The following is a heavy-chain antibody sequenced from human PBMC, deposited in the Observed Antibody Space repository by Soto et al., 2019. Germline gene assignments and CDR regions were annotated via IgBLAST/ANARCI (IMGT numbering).Heavy chain of an antibody. CDR1: GCTFSSYA. CDR3: AREMGDYYYDSSGYSHFDY. J-gene: IGHJ4*02. D-gene: IGHD3-22*01. Sequence: AASVKVSCKASGCTFSSYAISWVRQAPGQGLEWMGGIIPIFGTANYAQKFQGRVTITADKSTSTAYMELSSLRSEDTAVYYCAREMGDYYYDSSGYSHFDYWGQGTLITVSS. CDR2: IIPIFGTA. V-gene: IGHV1-69*06.